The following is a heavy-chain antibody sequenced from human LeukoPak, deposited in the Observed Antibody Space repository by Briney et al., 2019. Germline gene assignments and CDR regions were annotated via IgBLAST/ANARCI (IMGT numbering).Heavy chain of an antibody. V-gene: IGHV4-34*01. CDR3: ARGLDLEGLDY. J-gene: IGHJ4*02. CDR1: GGSFTDYN. CDR2: INDSGTT. Sequence: SETLSLTCAVYGGSFTDYNWTWLRQSPEEGLEWIGEINDSGTTHYNPSLKSRVTISVDTAKHQFSLRMRSLTAADTAVYYCARGLDLEGLDYWGQGTLVTVSS. D-gene: IGHD1-1*01.